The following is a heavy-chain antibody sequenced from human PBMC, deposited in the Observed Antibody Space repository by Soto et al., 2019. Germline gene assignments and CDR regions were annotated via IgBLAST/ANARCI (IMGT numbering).Heavy chain of an antibody. Sequence: QVQLVQSGAEVKKPGASVKVSCKASGYTFTNYAIHWVRQGPGQRLEGMGWINAGNGKTKYSQKFQGRVTITRDTAASTAYMELSSLRSEDTAVYYCARDGAVAGNTNFDYWVQGTLVTVSS. CDR1: GYTFTNYA. V-gene: IGHV1-3*01. CDR3: ARDGAVAGNTNFDY. J-gene: IGHJ4*02. D-gene: IGHD6-19*01. CDR2: INAGNGKT.